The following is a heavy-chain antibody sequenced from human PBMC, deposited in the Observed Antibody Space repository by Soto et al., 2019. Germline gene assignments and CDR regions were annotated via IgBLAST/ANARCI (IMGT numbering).Heavy chain of an antibody. CDR3: TRQYYGDYYPKDFEH. V-gene: IGHV3-73*01. CDR2: IRSKANSYAT. D-gene: IGHD4-17*01. Sequence: GGSLRLSCAASGFTFSGSAMHWVRQAPGKGLEWVGRIRSKANSYATAYAASVKGRFTISRDDSKNTAYLQMNSLKTEDTAVYYCTRQYYGDYYPKDFEHWGQGTLVTVPS. CDR1: GFTFSGSA. J-gene: IGHJ4*02.